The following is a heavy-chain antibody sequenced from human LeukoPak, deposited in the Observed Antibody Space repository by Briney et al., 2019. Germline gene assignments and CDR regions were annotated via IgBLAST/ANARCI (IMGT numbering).Heavy chain of an antibody. J-gene: IGHJ4*02. D-gene: IGHD3-22*01. CDR2: ISAYNGNT. Sequence: GALVKVSCKASGYTFTSYGISWVRQAPGQGLEWMGWISAYNGNTNYAQKLQGRVTMTTDTSTSTAYMELRSLRSDDTAVYYCARVSIDYDSSGYYGYYFDYWGQGTLVTVSS. CDR1: GYTFTSYG. CDR3: ARVSIDYDSSGYYGYYFDY. V-gene: IGHV1-18*01.